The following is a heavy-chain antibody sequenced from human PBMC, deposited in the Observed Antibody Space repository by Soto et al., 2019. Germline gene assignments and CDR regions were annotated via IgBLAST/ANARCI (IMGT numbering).Heavy chain of an antibody. CDR2: IYHSGST. CDR1: GGSISSSNW. Sequence: SETLSLTCAVSGGSISSSNWWSWVRQPPGKGLEWIGEIYHSGSTNYNPSLKSRVTISVDKSKNQFSLKLSAVTAADTPVYFCACGGSVQQRAVVVCANDPKSGVGFDSWGQRTLVTVSS. CDR3: ACGGSVQQRAVVVCANDPKSGVGFDS. D-gene: IGHD6-13*01. V-gene: IGHV4-4*02. J-gene: IGHJ4*02.